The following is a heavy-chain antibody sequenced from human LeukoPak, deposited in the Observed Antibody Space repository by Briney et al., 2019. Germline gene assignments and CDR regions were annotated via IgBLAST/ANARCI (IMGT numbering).Heavy chain of an antibody. V-gene: IGHV3-66*01. D-gene: IGHD4-23*01. CDR1: GFTVSSTY. Sequence: GGSLRLSCAASGFTVSSTYMTWVRQAPGKGLEWVSIIYSGGSTYYADSVKGRFTISRDNSKNTLYLQMNSLRAEDTAVYYCATSGGNSLASDYWGREPWSPSPQ. CDR3: ATSGGNSLASDY. J-gene: IGHJ4*02. CDR2: IYSGGST.